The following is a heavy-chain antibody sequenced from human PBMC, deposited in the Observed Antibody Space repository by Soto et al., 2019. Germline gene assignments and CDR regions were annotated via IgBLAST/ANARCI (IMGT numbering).Heavy chain of an antibody. CDR2: INPNSGNT. D-gene: IGHD1-26*01. V-gene: IGHV1-8*01. CDR1: GCTFTSYN. CDR3: AHSASVPCCYYFDS. Sequence: ASVKVSCKECGCTFTSYNINGVLQATGQGLERMGWINPNSGNTGYAQKFQGRVTMTRNTSISTAYMELSSLRSADTATYYCAHSASVPCCYYFDSRGQGTLVSVSS. J-gene: IGHJ4*02.